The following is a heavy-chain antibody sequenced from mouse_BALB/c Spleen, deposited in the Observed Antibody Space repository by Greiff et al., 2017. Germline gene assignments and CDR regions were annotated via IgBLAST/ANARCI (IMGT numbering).Heavy chain of an antibody. CDR3: ARVDGSSYYYAMDY. CDR1: GYSFTNYW. CDR2: IYPFDSET. D-gene: IGHD1-1*01. Sequence: VQLQQPGAELVRPGASVKVSCKASGYSFTNYWMNWVKPRPGQGLEWIGMIYPFDSETRLNQKFKDKATLTVDKSSSTAYIQLSSPTSEDSAVYYCARVDGSSYYYAMDYWGQGTSVTVSS. V-gene: IGHV1-74*04. J-gene: IGHJ4*01.